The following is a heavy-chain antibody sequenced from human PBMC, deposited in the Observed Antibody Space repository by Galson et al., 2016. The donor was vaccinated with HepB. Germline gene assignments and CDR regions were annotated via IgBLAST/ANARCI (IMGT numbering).Heavy chain of an antibody. J-gene: IGHJ5*01. CDR1: GYTFTSYG. CDR2: ISGYYGYT. D-gene: IGHD2-21*02. Sequence: SVKVSCKASGYTFTSYGIGWVRQAPGQGLEWMGWISGYYGYTDSAQKLQGRVTMTTDTSTSTAYMELSSLRSDDTAVYFCARSGDGNWFESWGQGTLVTVSS. CDR3: ARSGDGNWFES. V-gene: IGHV1-18*04.